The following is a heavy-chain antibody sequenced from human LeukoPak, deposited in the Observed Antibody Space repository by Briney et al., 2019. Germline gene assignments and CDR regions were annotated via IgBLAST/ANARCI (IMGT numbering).Heavy chain of an antibody. CDR1: GGSISSHY. J-gene: IGHJ4*02. V-gene: IGHV4-59*11. Sequence: SETLSLTCTVSGGSISSHYWSWIRQPPGKGLEWIGYIYYSGSTNYNPSLKSRVTISLDTPKNQFSRKLWSVTTADTAVYYCARKGLTAGLDQWGQGTLVTVSS. CDR3: ARKGLTAGLDQ. D-gene: IGHD5-18*01. CDR2: IYYSGST.